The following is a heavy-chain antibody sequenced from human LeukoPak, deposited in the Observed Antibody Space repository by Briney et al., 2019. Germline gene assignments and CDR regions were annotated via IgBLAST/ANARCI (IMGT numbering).Heavy chain of an antibody. CDR2: ISAYNGNT. V-gene: IGHV1-18*01. CDR1: GYTFTSYG. CDR3: ARDGWFGELLFYYYGMDV. J-gene: IGHJ6*02. D-gene: IGHD3-10*01. Sequence: ASVKVSCKASGYTFTSYGISWVRQAPGQGLEWMGRISAYNGNTNYAQKLQGRVTMTTDTSTSTAYMELRSLRSDDTAVYYCARDGWFGELLFYYYGMDVWGQGTTVTVSS.